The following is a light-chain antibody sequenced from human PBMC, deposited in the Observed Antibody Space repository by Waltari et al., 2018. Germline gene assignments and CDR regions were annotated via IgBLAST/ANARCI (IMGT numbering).Light chain of an antibody. CDR2: DAT. J-gene: IGKJ1*01. V-gene: IGKV3-20*01. Sequence: EIVLTQSPGTLSLSPGDRALLPCRASQSVGRTLVWYQQKPGQAPRLLIYDATNRATGIPDRFSGSGSGTDFSLTISSLEPDDFAVYYCQKYGTLPATFGQGTKMEIK. CDR1: QSVGRT. CDR3: QKYGTLPAT.